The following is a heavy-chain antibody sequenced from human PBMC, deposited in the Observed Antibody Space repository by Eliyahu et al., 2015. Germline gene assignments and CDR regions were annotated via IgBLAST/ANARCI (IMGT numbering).Heavy chain of an antibody. D-gene: IGHD2-2*01. Sequence: QVQLQESGPGLXKPSETLSLTCTVXGXXISXGYYWGWIRQPPGKGLEWIGSIYHSGSTYYNPSLKSRVTISVDTSKNQFSLKLSSVTAADTAVYYCARICSSTSCYPDYWGQGTLVTVSS. J-gene: IGHJ4*02. CDR1: GXXISXGYY. V-gene: IGHV4-38-2*02. CDR3: ARICSSTSCYPDY. CDR2: IYHSGST.